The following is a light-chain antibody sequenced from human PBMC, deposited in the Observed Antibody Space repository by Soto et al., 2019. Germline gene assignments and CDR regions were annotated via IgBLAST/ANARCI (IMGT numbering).Light chain of an antibody. V-gene: IGKV3-20*01. J-gene: IGKJ4*01. CDR2: SAS. Sequence: EIVLTQSPGTLSLSPGERATLSCRASQSVTSNYLAWYQQKPGQAPRVLIYSASSRATGIPDRFSGSGSGTDFTLTISRLEPEDFAVYYCHQYATSPLTFGGGTKVE. CDR3: HQYATSPLT. CDR1: QSVTSNY.